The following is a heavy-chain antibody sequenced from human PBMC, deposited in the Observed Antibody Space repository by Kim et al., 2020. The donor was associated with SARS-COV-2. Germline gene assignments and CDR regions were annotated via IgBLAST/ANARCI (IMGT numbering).Heavy chain of an antibody. V-gene: IGHV3-23*01. D-gene: IGHD3-16*01. CDR1: GFTFSSYA. Sequence: GGSLRLSCAASGFTFSSYAMSWVRQAPGKGLEWVSALSGGGVSTYYADSLRGRFTISRDNSKNTLFLQMYSTRPDDTACYFCAMWPDVGRRYVPFDYWG. CDR3: AMWPDVGRRYVPFDY. J-gene: IGHJ4*01. CDR2: LSGGGVST.